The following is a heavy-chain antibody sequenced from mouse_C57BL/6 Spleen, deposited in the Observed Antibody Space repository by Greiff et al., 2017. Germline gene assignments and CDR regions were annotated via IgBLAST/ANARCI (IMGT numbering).Heavy chain of an antibody. V-gene: IGHV2-5*01. CDR3: AKKGYYGSSYRYFDV. CDR1: GFSLTSYG. J-gene: IGHJ1*03. Sequence: QVQLKQSGPGLVQPSQSLSITCTVSGFSLTSYGVHWVRQSPGKGLEWLGVIWRGGSTDYNAAFMSRLSITKDNSKSQVFFKMNSLQADDTAIYYCAKKGYYGSSYRYFDVWGTGTTVTVSS. D-gene: IGHD1-1*01. CDR2: IWRGGST.